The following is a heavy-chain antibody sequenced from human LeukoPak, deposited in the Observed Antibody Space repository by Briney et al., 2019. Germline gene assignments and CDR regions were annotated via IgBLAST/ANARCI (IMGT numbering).Heavy chain of an antibody. D-gene: IGHD1-7*01. Sequence: PGGSLRLSCAASGFTFSSYGMHWVRQAPGKGLEWVAFIRYDGSNKYYADSVKGRFTISRDNSKNTLYLQMNSLRAEDTAVYYCAKDGTGTTWGYFDYWGQGTLVTVSS. CDR3: AKDGTGTTWGYFDY. V-gene: IGHV3-30*02. CDR2: IRYDGSNK. CDR1: GFTFSSYG. J-gene: IGHJ4*02.